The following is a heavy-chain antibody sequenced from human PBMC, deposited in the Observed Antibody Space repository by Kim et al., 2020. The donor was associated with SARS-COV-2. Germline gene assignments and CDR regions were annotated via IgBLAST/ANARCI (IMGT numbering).Heavy chain of an antibody. CDR3: AKDGGNYQFEY. V-gene: IGHV3-64*01. Sequence: GGSRRLSCAASGFTFSRHGMQWVRQAPGKGLEYVSGISRNGGSTSYANSVKGRFTISRDNAKNTLYLQMGSLSVEDTAVDYCAKDGGNYQFEYWGPGTLV. J-gene: IGHJ4*02. D-gene: IGHD1-7*01. CDR2: ISRNGGST. CDR1: GFTFSRHG.